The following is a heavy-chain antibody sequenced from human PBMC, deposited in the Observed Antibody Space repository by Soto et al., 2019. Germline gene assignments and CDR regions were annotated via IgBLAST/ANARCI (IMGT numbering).Heavy chain of an antibody. Sequence: AETLSLTCTVSGGSISTYYWNLVRQPPGKGLEWIGYIYYSGNTHYNPSLKSRVTISVDTSKDQFSLKLNSVTAADTAVYYCAREVLGYCSGGSFERAFDVWGQGPMVTVSS. CDR1: GGSISTYY. V-gene: IGHV4-59*01. CDR2: IYYSGNT. J-gene: IGHJ3*01. CDR3: AREVLGYCSGGSFERAFDV. D-gene: IGHD2-15*01.